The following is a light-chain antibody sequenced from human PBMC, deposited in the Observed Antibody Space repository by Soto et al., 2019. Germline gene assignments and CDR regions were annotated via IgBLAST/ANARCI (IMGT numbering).Light chain of an antibody. CDR3: HQRYIMPS. CDR2: ATS. CDR1: RNVSIY. V-gene: IGKV1-39*01. Sequence: QLAQSRTSLDASVGDRLTLTCRASRNVSIYLNWYQHKPGKGPTLLIHATSNLQIGVPSRFSGSGSGTEFTLTISSLEPEDFGTNYSHQRYIMPSFCHGTRLEIK. J-gene: IGKJ5*01.